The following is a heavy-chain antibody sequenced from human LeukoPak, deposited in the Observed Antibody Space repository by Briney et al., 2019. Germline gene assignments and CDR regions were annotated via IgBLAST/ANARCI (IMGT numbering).Heavy chain of an antibody. CDR1: GYTFTSYD. D-gene: IGHD3-10*01. CDR2: MNPNSGNT. Sequence: ASVKVSCKASGYTFTSYDINWVRQATGQGLEWMGWMNPNSGNTGYAQKFQGRVTMTRNTSISTAYMELSSLRSEDTAVYYCARTHGSPHVYYYGMDVWGQGTTVTVSS. J-gene: IGHJ6*02. V-gene: IGHV1-8*01. CDR3: ARTHGSPHVYYYGMDV.